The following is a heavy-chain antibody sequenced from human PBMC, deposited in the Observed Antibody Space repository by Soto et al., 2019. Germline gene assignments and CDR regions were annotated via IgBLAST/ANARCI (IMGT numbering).Heavy chain of an antibody. CDR3: ARGSYYYDSSGYYYVGDFDY. J-gene: IGHJ4*02. CDR2: IYHSGST. V-gene: IGHV4-30-2*01. D-gene: IGHD3-22*01. Sequence: SETLSLTCAVSGGSISSGGYSWSWIRQPPGKGLEWIGEIYHSGSTNYNPSLKSRVTISVDKSKNQFSLKLSSVTAADTAVYYCARGSYYYDSSGYYYVGDFDYWGQGTLVTVSS. CDR1: GGSISSGGYS.